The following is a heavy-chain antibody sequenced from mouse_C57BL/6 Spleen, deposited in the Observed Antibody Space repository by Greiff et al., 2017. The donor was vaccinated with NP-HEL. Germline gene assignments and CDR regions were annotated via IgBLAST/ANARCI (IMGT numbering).Heavy chain of an antibody. J-gene: IGHJ2*01. CDR3: TRGSYYFDY. D-gene: IGHD1-3*01. V-gene: IGHV5-9-1*02. CDR2: ISSGGDYI. CDR1: GFTFSSYA. Sequence: EVKLVESGAGLVKPGGSLKLSCAASGFTFSSYAMSWVRQTPEKRLEWVAYISSGGDYIYYADNVKGRFTISRDNARNTLYLQMSSLKSEDTAMYYCTRGSYYFDYWGQGTTLTVSS.